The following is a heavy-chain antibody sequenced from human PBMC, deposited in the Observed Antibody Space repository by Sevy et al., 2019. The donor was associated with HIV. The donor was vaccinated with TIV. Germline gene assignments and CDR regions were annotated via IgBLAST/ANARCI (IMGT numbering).Heavy chain of an antibody. CDR2: ISNSSSYI. Sequence: GGSLRLSCAASGFTFSSYSMNWVRQAPGKGLEWVSCISNSSSYIYYADSVKGRFTISRDNAKNSLYLQMNSLRAEDKAVYYCARDTVEADGAFDIWGQGTMVTVSS. CDR1: GFTFSSYS. V-gene: IGHV3-21*01. J-gene: IGHJ3*02. CDR3: ARDTVEADGAFDI. D-gene: IGHD6-13*01.